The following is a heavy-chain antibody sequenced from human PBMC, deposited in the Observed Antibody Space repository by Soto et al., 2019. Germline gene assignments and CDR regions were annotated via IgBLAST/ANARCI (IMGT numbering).Heavy chain of an antibody. CDR3: ASLSITMVRGVPRWIDY. J-gene: IGHJ4*02. Sequence: GGSLRLSCAASGFTFSSYAMHWVRQAPGKGLEWVAVISYDGSNKYYADSVKGRFTTSRDNSKNTLYLQMNSLRAEDTAVYYCASLSITMVRGVPRWIDYWGQGTLVTVSS. CDR1: GFTFSSYA. CDR2: ISYDGSNK. V-gene: IGHV3-30-3*01. D-gene: IGHD3-10*01.